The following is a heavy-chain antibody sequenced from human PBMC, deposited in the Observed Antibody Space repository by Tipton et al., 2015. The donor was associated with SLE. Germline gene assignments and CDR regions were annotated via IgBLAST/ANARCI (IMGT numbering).Heavy chain of an antibody. Sequence: QLVQSGPEVKKAGASVRVSCKASGYIFTNYAIAWVRQAPGQGLEWMGWISPYSGKTSYAQKFQGRVTMTTDTSTSTAFMELRSLRSDDTAVYFCARTNYGDYVLDLYYYYGMDVWGQGTTVTVSS. CDR1: GYIFTNYA. V-gene: IGHV1-18*04. CDR2: ISPYSGKT. D-gene: IGHD4-17*01. J-gene: IGHJ6*02. CDR3: ARTNYGDYVLDLYYYYGMDV.